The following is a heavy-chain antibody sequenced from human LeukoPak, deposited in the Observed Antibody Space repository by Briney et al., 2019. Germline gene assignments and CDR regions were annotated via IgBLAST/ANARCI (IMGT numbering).Heavy chain of an antibody. CDR1: GFTFSHCW. CDR2: INTDGSEI. J-gene: IGHJ4*02. CDR3: GRDDWGPADY. V-gene: IGHV3-7*01. D-gene: IGHD3-9*01. Sequence: PGGSLRLSCVASGFTFSHCWKSWVRQAPGKGLEWVANINTDGSEIYYVDSVKGRFSISRDNFKNSLYLQMNSLRVEDTAVYYCGRDDWGPADYWGQGTLVTVSS.